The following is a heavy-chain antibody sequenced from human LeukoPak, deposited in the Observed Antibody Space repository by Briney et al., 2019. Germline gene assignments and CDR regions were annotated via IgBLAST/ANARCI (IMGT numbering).Heavy chain of an antibody. D-gene: IGHD3-3*01. Sequence: GGSLRLSCAASGFTVSSNYMSWVRQAPWKGLEWVSVIYSDDSTYYADSVKGRFTISRDNSKNTLYLQMYSLRAEDTAVYFCARDFGFSPTYDAFDIWGQGTMVTVSS. CDR2: IYSDDST. CDR3: ARDFGFSPTYDAFDI. J-gene: IGHJ3*02. V-gene: IGHV3-53*01. CDR1: GFTVSSNY.